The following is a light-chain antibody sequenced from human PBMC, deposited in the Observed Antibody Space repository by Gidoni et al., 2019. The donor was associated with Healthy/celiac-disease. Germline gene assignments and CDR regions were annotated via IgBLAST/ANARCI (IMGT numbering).Light chain of an antibody. J-gene: IGKJ1*01. Sequence: EIVLTQSPGTLSLSPGERATLSCRARPSVSSSYLAWYQQKPGQAPRLLIYGASRRATGIPDRFSGSGSGTDFTLTISRLEPEDFAVYYCQQYGSSPGTFGQGTKVEIK. CDR2: GAS. CDR3: QQYGSSPGT. V-gene: IGKV3-20*01. CDR1: PSVSSSY.